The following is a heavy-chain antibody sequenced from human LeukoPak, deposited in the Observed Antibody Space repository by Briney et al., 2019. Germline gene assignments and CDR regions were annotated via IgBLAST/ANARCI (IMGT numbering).Heavy chain of an antibody. CDR3: AKDLNPGG. CDR1: GFTFSNYA. CDR2: VSGSGRNT. D-gene: IGHD3-10*01. J-gene: IGHJ4*02. Sequence: GGSLRLSCAGSGFTFSNYAMTWVRQAPGKGLEWVSSVSGSGRNTFYPDSVEGRFTISRDNSKNTLYLQMNSLRAEDTAVYYCAKDLNPGGWGQGTLVTVSS. V-gene: IGHV3-23*01.